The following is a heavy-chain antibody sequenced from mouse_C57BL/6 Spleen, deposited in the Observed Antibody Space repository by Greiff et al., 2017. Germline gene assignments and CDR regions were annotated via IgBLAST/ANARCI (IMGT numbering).Heavy chain of an antibody. CDR1: GYTFTSYW. D-gene: IGHD1-1*01. J-gene: IGHJ3*01. CDR3: ARDSLITTVAPAWFAY. CDR2: IDPSDSYT. Sequence: QVQLQQPGAELVKPGASVKLSCKASGYTFTSYWMQWVKQRPGQGLEWIGEIDPSDSYTNYNQKFKGKATLTVDTSSSTAYMQRSSLTSEDSAVYYCARDSLITTVAPAWFAYWGQGTLVTVSA. V-gene: IGHV1-50*01.